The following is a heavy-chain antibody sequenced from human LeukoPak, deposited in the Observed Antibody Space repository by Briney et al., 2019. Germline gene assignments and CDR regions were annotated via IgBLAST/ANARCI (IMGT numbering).Heavy chain of an antibody. CDR2: VTPIFGTA. CDR1: GGSFSNYV. CDR3: ARDRDCSGGSCYGAY. Sequence: GSSVKVSCKASGGSFSNYVISWVRQAPGQGLEWMGGVTPIFGTANYAQKFQGRVTITADESTSTAYMELSSLRSEDTAVYYCARDRDCSGGSCYGAYWGQGTLVTVSS. D-gene: IGHD2-15*01. J-gene: IGHJ4*02. V-gene: IGHV1-69*01.